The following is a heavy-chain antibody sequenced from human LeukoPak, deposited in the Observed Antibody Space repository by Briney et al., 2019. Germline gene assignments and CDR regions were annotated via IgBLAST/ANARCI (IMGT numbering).Heavy chain of an antibody. D-gene: IGHD3-22*01. CDR2: IYYSGST. Sequence: SETLSLTCTVSGGSISSSSYYWGWIRQPPGKGLEWIGSIYYSGSTYYNPSLKSRVTISVDTSKNQFSLKLSSVTATDTAVYYCARQPNYYDSSGYYPDWGQGTLVTVSS. CDR1: GGSISSSSYY. V-gene: IGHV4-39*01. CDR3: ARQPNYYDSSGYYPD. J-gene: IGHJ4*02.